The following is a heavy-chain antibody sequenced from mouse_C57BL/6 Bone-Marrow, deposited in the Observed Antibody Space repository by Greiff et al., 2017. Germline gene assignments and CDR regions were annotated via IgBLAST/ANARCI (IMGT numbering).Heavy chain of an antibody. CDR3: ASGDYNYEGAWFAY. V-gene: IGHV5-17*01. D-gene: IGHD2-12*01. Sequence: EVKVEESGGGLVKPGGSLKLSCAASGFTFSDYGMHWVRQAPEKGLEWVAYISSGSSTIYYAVTVKGRFTISSDNAKHTLFLQMTSLSSEDTAMYYCASGDYNYEGAWFAYWGQGTLVTVSA. CDR2: ISSGSSTI. J-gene: IGHJ3*01. CDR1: GFTFSDYG.